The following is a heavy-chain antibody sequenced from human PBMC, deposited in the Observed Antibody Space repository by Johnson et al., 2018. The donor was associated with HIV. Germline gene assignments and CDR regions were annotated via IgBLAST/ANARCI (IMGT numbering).Heavy chain of an antibody. Sequence: QVQLVESGGGVVQPGRSLRLSCAASGFTFSNYAVHWVRQAPGKGLEWVAVISYDGSNKYYADSVKGRFTISRDNSKNTLYLQMNSLRAEDTAVYYCARVAPAHDAFDIWGQGTMVTVSS. CDR3: ARVAPAHDAFDI. CDR1: GFTFSNYA. J-gene: IGHJ3*02. D-gene: IGHD2-2*01. V-gene: IGHV3-30*04. CDR2: ISYDGSNK.